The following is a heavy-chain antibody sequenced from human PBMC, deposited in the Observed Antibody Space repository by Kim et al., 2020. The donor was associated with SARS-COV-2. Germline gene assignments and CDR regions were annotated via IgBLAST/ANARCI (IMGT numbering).Heavy chain of an antibody. Sequence: ASVKVSCKTSGYTFISNGISWVQQAPGQGLEWMGWIDPYSAVTNYTHKLQGRVTLTTDTSTGTAYMELGSLISDDTALYYCARDRKHGLDAWGQGTLVTV. V-gene: IGHV1-18*01. CDR1: GYTFISNG. CDR2: IDPYSAVT. J-gene: IGHJ5*02. CDR3: ARDRKHGLDA.